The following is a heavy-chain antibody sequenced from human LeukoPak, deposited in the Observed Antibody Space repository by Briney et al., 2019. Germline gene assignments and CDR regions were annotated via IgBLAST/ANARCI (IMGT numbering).Heavy chain of an antibody. CDR3: TTNYDNTFDP. D-gene: IGHD3-22*01. CDR2: INPSGGST. V-gene: IGHV1-46*01. CDR1: GYTFTSYY. J-gene: IGHJ5*02. Sequence: GASVKVSCKASGYTFTSYYMHWVRQAPGQGLEWMGIINPSGGSTSYAQKFQGRVTMTEDTSTDTAYMELSSLRSEDTAVYYCTTNYDNTFDPWGQGTLVTVSS.